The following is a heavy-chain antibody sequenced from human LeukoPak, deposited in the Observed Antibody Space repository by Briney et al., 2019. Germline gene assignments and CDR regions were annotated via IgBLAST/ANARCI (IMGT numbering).Heavy chain of an antibody. D-gene: IGHD3-22*01. J-gene: IGHJ4*02. CDR1: GGSFSGCY. V-gene: IGHV4-34*01. Sequence: SETLSLTCAVYGGSFSGCYWSWIRKPPGKGLEWIGEINHSGSTNYNPSLKSRVTISVDTSKNQFSLKLSSVTAADTAVYYCARGYYYDSSGFDYWGQGSLVTVSS. CDR3: ARGYYYDSSGFDY. CDR2: INHSGST.